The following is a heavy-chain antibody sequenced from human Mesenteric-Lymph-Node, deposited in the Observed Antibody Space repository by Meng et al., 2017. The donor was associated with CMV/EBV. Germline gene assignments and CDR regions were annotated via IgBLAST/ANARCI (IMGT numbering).Heavy chain of an antibody. V-gene: IGHV3-48*03. CDR1: GFAFNTYE. CDR2: INFSGNSK. CDR3: ARDRPLYYDFWSGSTFDY. Sequence: GESLKISCAASGFAFNTYEFNWVRQAPGKGLEWISYINFSGNSKYYADSVRGRFTISRDNSKNSLYLLMSSLGVEDTAVYYCARDRPLYYDFWSGSTFDYWGQGTLVTVSS. D-gene: IGHD3-3*01. J-gene: IGHJ4*02.